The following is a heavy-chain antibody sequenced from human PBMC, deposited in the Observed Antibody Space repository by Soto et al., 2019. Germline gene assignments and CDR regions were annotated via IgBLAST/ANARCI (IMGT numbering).Heavy chain of an antibody. CDR2: ISGSGGST. V-gene: IGHV3-23*01. CDR3: AKEVAARRYYYYGMDV. D-gene: IGHD6-6*01. J-gene: IGHJ6*02. Sequence: EVQLLESGGGLVQPGGSLRLSCAASGFTFSSYAMSWVRQAPGKGLEWVSAISGSGGSTYYADSVKGRFTISRGNSKNTLYLQMNSLRAEDTAVYYCAKEVAARRYYYYGMDVWGQGTTVTVSS. CDR1: GFTFSSYA.